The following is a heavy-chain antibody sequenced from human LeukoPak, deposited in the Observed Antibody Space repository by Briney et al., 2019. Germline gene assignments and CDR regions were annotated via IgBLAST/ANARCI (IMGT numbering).Heavy chain of an antibody. D-gene: IGHD2-21*02. J-gene: IGHJ5*02. CDR2: IYSGGST. V-gene: IGHV3-66*01. CDR3: ARVRTALTNWFDP. Sequence: VSAIYSGGSTYYADSVKGRFTISRDNSKNTLSLQMNSLRAEDTAVYYCARVRTALTNWFDPWGQGTLVTVAS.